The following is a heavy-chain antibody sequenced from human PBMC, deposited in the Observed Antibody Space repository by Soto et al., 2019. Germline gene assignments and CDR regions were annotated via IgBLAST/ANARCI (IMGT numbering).Heavy chain of an antibody. Sequence: QVQLVQSGAEVKKPGSSVKVSCKASGGTFSSYTISWVRQAPGQGLEWMGRIIPILGIANYAQKFQGRVKITADKSTSTAYMELSRLRSEDPAVYYCAKVRGVGWCGEFPHDYWGQGTLVTVSS. D-gene: IGHD3-10*01. CDR1: GGTFSSYT. CDR2: IIPILGIA. J-gene: IGHJ4*02. V-gene: IGHV1-69*02. CDR3: AKVRGVGWCGEFPHDY.